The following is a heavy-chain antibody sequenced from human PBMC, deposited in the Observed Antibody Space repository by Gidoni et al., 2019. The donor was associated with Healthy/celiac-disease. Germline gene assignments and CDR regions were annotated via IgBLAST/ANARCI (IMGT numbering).Heavy chain of an antibody. V-gene: IGHV3-7*01. CDR3: ARDHTRGGRGYSYTLY. CDR1: GFTFSSYW. J-gene: IGHJ4*02. Sequence: EVQLVESGGGLVQPGGSLRPPCAASGFTFSSYWMSWVRQAPGKGLEWGANIKQDGSEKYYVDSVKGRFTISRDNAKNSLYLQMNSLRAEDTAVYYCARDHTRGGRGYSYTLYWGQGTLVTVSS. CDR2: IKQDGSEK. D-gene: IGHD5-18*01.